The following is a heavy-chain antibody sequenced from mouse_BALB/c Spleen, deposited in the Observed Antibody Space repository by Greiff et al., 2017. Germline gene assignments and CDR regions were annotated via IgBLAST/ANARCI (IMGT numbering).Heavy chain of an antibody. CDR3: ARQDRYDDVYAMDY. J-gene: IGHJ4*01. V-gene: IGHV5-6*01. Sequence: EVQVVESGGDLVKPGGSLKLSCAASGFTFSSYGMSWVRQTPDKRLEWVATISSGGSYTYYPDSVKGRFTISRDNAKNTLYLQMSSLKSEDTAMYYCARQDRYDDVYAMDYWGQGTSVTVSS. D-gene: IGHD2-14*01. CDR2: ISSGGSYT. CDR1: GFTFSSYG.